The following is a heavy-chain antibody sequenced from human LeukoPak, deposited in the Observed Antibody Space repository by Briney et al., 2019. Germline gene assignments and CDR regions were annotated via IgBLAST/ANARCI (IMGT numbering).Heavy chain of an antibody. CDR3: AKAAKRELLDY. V-gene: IGHV3-23*01. J-gene: IGHJ4*02. D-gene: IGHD1-26*01. Sequence: GGSLRLSCAASGFTLSSYAMSWVRQGPGKGLEWVSAISASGNTYHADSVKGRFTISRDSSKNTLYLQMNSLRAGDAAVYYCAKAAKRELLDYWGQGTLVTVSS. CDR2: ISASGNT. CDR1: GFTLSSYA.